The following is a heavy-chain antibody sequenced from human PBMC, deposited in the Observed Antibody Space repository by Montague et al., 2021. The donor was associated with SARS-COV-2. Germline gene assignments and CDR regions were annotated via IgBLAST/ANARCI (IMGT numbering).Heavy chain of an antibody. Sequence: SLRLSCAASGFTFSTFGMTWVRQAPGKGLEWVSAIDATGVTTSYADSVRGRFAISRDNSKNMLSLQMDSLTADDTAVYYCASANFFAYWGQGTLITVSS. V-gene: IGHV3-23*01. CDR1: GFTFSTFG. CDR2: IDATGVTT. J-gene: IGHJ4*02. D-gene: IGHD6-25*01. CDR3: ASANFFAY.